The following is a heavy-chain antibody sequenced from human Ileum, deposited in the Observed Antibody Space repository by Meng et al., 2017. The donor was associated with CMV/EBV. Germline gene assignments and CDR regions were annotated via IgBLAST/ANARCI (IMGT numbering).Heavy chain of an antibody. Sequence: QVHLQQWGAGLLKPSEPLSLTCAVYVSAFGGFYWTWIRQTPGKGLEWIGEVNHIGGTNYNPSLKSRVTISVDTSKKEFSLKLNSVTAADTAVYYCARKRDLGPDLSWLDPWGQGSLVTVSS. J-gene: IGHJ5*02. V-gene: IGHV4-34*02. D-gene: IGHD5-24*01. CDR3: ARKRDLGPDLSWLDP. CDR1: VSAFGGFY. CDR2: VNHIGGT.